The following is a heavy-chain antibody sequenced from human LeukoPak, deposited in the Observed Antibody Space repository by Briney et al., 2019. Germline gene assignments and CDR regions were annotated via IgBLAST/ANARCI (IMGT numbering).Heavy chain of an antibody. J-gene: IGHJ4*02. CDR3: VRGSGWYFY. V-gene: IGHV4-59*08. Sequence: PSETLSLTCTVSGGSISRDYWNWIRQPPGKGLEWIGDIDYSGRTNYNPSLKSRVTISVDTSKNQFSLKLSPVTAADTAVYYCVRGSGWYFYWGRGTLVTVSS. D-gene: IGHD6-19*01. CDR2: IDYSGRT. CDR1: GGSISRDY.